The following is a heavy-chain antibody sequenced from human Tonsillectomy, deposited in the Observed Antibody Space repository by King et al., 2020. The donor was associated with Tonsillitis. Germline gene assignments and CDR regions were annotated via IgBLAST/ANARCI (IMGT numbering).Heavy chain of an antibody. V-gene: IGHV3-23*03. J-gene: IGHJ4*02. CDR1: GFTFGSYG. CDR3: ARHGSAYSVDY. CDR2: IHANTGIT. D-gene: IGHD2-21*01. Sequence: VQLVESGGGLVQPGGSLRLSCEASGFTFGSYGMSWVRQAPGKGLEWVSLIHANTGITSYADSVRGRFTISRANSKNTLDLQMNSLRADDTAVYYCARHGSAYSVDYWGQGTLVTVSS.